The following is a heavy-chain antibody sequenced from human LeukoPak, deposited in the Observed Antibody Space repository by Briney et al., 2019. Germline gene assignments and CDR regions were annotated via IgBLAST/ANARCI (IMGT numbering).Heavy chain of an antibody. J-gene: IGHJ4*02. CDR3: ARLKSPSYGASNFDY. Sequence: SETLSLTCTVSAYSITYGHQWGWIRQSPGRGLEWIGHIYYGGSTSYNPSLKSRVTLSVDPSKNQFSLNLTSVTAADTAVYYCARLKSPSYGASNFDYWGQGTLVTVSS. V-gene: IGHV4-38-2*02. CDR2: IYYGGST. CDR1: AYSITYGHQ. D-gene: IGHD3-16*01.